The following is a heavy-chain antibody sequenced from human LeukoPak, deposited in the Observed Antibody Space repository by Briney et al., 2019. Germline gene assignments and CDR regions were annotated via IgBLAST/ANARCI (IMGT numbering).Heavy chain of an antibody. CDR3: ASQTSVPPVDS. CDR1: GGSISSGDYY. V-gene: IGHV4-61*02. J-gene: IGHJ4*02. CDR2: IYTSGNA. Sequence: SETLSLTCTVSGGSISSGDYYWSWIRQPAGKGLEWIGRIYTSGNANYNPSLGSRVTISVDTSKNQFSLNLSSVTAADTAVYYCASQTSVPPVDSWGQGILVTVSS.